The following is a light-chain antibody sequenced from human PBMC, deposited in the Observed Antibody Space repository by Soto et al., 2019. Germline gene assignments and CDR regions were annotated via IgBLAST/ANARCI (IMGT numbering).Light chain of an antibody. CDR2: AAS. Sequence: DIQMTQSPSSLSASVGDRVTITCRASQSISSYLNWYQQKPGKAPKLLIYAASSLQSGVPSRFMGSGSGTNFTLTISSLQPEDCASYCCQQCDSTPSFGPGTKGDMK. CDR1: QSISSY. J-gene: IGKJ3*01. CDR3: QQCDSTPS. V-gene: IGKV1-39*01.